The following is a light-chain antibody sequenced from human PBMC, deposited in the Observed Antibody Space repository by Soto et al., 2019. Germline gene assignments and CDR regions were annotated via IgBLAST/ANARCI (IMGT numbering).Light chain of an antibody. CDR3: FLSYSGARPVV. Sequence: QTVVTQEPSLTVSPGGTVTLTCDSSPGPVTSGHWPYWLQQKPGQAPRTLIYDTSKKHSWTPARFSGSLLGGKAALTLSGAQPEDEADYYCFLSYSGARPVVFGGGTQLTVL. CDR2: DTS. CDR1: PGPVTSGHW. V-gene: IGLV7-46*01. J-gene: IGLJ2*01.